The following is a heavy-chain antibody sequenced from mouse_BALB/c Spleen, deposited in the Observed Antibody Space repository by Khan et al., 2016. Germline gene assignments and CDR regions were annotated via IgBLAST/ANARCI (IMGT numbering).Heavy chain of an antibody. CDR1: GFNIKDYY. J-gene: IGHJ2*01. V-gene: IGHV14-1*02. Sequence: VRLQQSGAELVRPGALVKLSCKASGFNIKDYYIHWVKRRPEQGLEWIGWIDPENGNTIYDPKFQGKASITADTFSNTAYLQLSSLTSEDTAVYYCAKAGLRRADYWGQGTTLTVSS. CDR3: AKAGLRRADY. CDR2: IDPENGNT. D-gene: IGHD2-12*01.